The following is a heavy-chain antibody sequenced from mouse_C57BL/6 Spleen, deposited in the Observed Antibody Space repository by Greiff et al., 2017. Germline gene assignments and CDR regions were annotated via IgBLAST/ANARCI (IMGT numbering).Heavy chain of an antibody. J-gene: IGHJ1*03. CDR2: IYPGDGDT. V-gene: IGHV1-80*01. CDR1: GYAFSSYW. CDR3: ARSNYGSSYDFDV. Sequence: VQLQQSGAELVKPGASVKISCKASGYAFSSYWMNWVKQRPGKGLEWIGQIYPGDGDTNYNGKFKGKATLTADKSSSTAYMQLSSLTSEDSAVYFCARSNYGSSYDFDVWGTGTTVTVSS. D-gene: IGHD1-1*01.